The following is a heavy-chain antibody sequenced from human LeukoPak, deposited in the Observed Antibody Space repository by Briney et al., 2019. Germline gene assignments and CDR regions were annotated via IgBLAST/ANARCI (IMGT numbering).Heavy chain of an antibody. CDR3: ARPPPSYYYDSSGHTDAFDI. CDR1: GGSISSSSYY. J-gene: IGHJ3*02. V-gene: IGHV4-39*01. D-gene: IGHD3-22*01. Sequence: PSETLSLTCTVSGGSISSSSYYWGWIRQPPGTGLEWIGSIYYSGSTYYNPSLKSRVTISVDTSKNQFSLKLSSVTAADTAVYYCARPPPSYYYDSSGHTDAFDIWGQGTMVTVSS. CDR2: IYYSGST.